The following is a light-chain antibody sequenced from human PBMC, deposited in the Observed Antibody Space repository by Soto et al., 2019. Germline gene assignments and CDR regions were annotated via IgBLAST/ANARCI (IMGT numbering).Light chain of an antibody. CDR1: QNIYSN. V-gene: IGKV3-15*01. CDR3: LQYHNLWA. Sequence: EVVVSQSPATLSVSPGERATFSCRASQNIYSNIAWYQQRPGQAPRLLIYRASTRATGVPARFSGSGSGTEFTLTISSLQSEDFAVYSCLQYHNLWAFGQGTKVDIK. CDR2: RAS. J-gene: IGKJ1*01.